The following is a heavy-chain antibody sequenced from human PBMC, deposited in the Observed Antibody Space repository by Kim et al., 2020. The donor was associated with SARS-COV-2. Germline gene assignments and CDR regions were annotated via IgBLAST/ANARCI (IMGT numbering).Heavy chain of an antibody. Sequence: ASVKVSCKISEYTLTELSLHWVRQAPGKGLEWMGGSDPENGETIYAQKVQGRVTMTEDTSTDTAYMELSSLRSEDTATYFCVTVGWNYVDFQHWGQGTQVIVSS. CDR3: VTVGWNYVDFQH. CDR2: SDPENGET. D-gene: IGHD1-7*01. J-gene: IGHJ1*01. V-gene: IGHV1-24*01. CDR1: EYTLTELS.